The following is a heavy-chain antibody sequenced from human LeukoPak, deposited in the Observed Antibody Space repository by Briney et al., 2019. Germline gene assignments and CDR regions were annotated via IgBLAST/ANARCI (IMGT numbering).Heavy chain of an antibody. V-gene: IGHV3-21*01. CDR1: GFTFSSYS. CDR3: ARDQSHPIAAGDY. J-gene: IGHJ4*02. D-gene: IGHD6-13*01. Sequence: KPGGSLRLSCAASGFTFSSYSMNWVRQAPGKGLEWVSSISSSSNYIYYADSVRGRFTISRDNAKNSLYLQMNSLRAEDTAVYYCARDQSHPIAAGDYWGQGTLVTVSS. CDR2: ISSSSNYI.